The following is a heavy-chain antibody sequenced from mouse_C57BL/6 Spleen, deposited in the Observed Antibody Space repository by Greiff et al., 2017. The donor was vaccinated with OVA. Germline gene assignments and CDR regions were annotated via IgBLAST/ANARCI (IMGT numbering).Heavy chain of an antibody. CDR3: ARALYDGYLYAMDY. CDR2: ISYDGSN. V-gene: IGHV3-6*01. J-gene: IGHJ4*01. Sequence: ESGPGLVKPSQSLSLTCSVTGYSITSGYYWNWIRQFPGNKLEWMGYISYDGSNNYNPSLKDRISITRDTSKNQFFLKLNSVTTEDTATYYCARALYDGYLYAMDYWGQGTSVTVSS. D-gene: IGHD2-3*01. CDR1: GYSITSGYY.